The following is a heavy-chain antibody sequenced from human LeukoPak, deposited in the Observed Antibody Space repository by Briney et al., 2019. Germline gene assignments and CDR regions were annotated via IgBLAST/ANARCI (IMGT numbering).Heavy chain of an antibody. CDR1: GGSISSYY. CDR2: IYYSGST. CDR3: ARELELSWFDP. J-gene: IGHJ5*02. D-gene: IGHD1-7*01. Sequence: SETLSLTCTVSGGSISSYYWSWIRQPPGKGLEWIGYIYYSGSTNYDPSLKSRVTISVDTSKNQFSLKLSSVTAADTAVYYCARELELSWFDPWGQGTLVTVSS. V-gene: IGHV4-59*01.